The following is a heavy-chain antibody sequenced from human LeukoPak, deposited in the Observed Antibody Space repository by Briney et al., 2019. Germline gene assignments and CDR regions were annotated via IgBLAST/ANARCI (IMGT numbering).Heavy chain of an antibody. V-gene: IGHV4-59*08. CDR1: GGAITSYY. CDR2: MSNSGST. J-gene: IGHJ4*02. CDR3: ARRGGYHSYDY. D-gene: IGHD5-18*01. Sequence: SETLSLTCTVSGGAITSYYWSWIRQPPGKGLEWIAYMSNSGSTNYNPSLKSRVAISADTSKNQFSLKLSSVTAADTAVYYCARRGGYHSYDYWGQGILVTVSS.